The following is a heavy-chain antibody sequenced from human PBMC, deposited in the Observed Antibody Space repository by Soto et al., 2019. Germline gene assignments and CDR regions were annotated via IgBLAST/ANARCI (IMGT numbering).Heavy chain of an antibody. CDR3: ARGTVTGSEYNLYYYGMDV. CDR1: GGTLNSYA. V-gene: IGHV1-69*12. J-gene: IGHJ6*02. D-gene: IGHD1-1*01. CDR2: VIPIFGNT. Sequence: QVQLVQSGVEVKKPGSSVKVSCKASGGTLNSYAIDWVRQAPGQGLEWMGGVIPIFGNTYYAQRLQGRVQHTADESTRQAYMELSTLTSEDTAVYYCARGTVTGSEYNLYYYGMDVWGQGTTVIVSS.